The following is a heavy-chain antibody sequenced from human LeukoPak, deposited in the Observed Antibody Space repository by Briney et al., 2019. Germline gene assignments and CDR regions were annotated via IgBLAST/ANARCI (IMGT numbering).Heavy chain of an antibody. D-gene: IGHD3-22*01. Sequence: PGGSLRLSCAASGFTFSSYWMHWVRQAPGKGLVWVSRISADGSSTTYADSVKGRFTISRDNAKNTLYLQMNSLRAGDTAVYYCARNRGYYYDSSGIDYWGQGTLVTVSS. CDR3: ARNRGYYYDSSGIDY. CDR1: GFTFSSYW. V-gene: IGHV3-74*01. J-gene: IGHJ4*02. CDR2: ISADGSST.